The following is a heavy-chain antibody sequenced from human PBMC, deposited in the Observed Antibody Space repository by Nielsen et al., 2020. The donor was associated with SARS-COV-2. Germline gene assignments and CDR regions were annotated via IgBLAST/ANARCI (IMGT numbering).Heavy chain of an antibody. CDR2: ISYDGSNK. V-gene: IGHV3-30*18. CDR1: GFTFTSYG. D-gene: IGHD6-13*01. J-gene: IGHJ4*02. Sequence: GESLKISCAASGFTFTSYGMHWVRQAPGKGLEWVAVISYDGSNKYYADSVKGRFTISRDNSKNTLYLQMNSLRAEDTALYYCAKEAGSQALFDFWGQGTLVTVSS. CDR3: AKEAGSQALFDF.